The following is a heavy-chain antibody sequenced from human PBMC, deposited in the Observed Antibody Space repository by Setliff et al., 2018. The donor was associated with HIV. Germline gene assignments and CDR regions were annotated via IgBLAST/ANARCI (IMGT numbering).Heavy chain of an antibody. CDR3: AREEPALLSVFALGH. J-gene: IGHJ4*02. V-gene: IGHV3-33*08. CDR2: IWYDGKSI. CDR1: GFNFKNYN. Sequence: PGGSLRLSCVGSGFNFKNYNMNWVRQAPGKGLEWVALIWYDGKSIQYADSVKGRFTVSRDNSRKTLYLQMSSLRTGDTAVYYCAREEPALLSVFALGHWGQGTLVTVSS. D-gene: IGHD3-16*01.